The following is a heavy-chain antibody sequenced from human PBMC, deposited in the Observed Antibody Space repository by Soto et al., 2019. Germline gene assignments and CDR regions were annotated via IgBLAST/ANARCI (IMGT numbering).Heavy chain of an antibody. Sequence: GGSLRLSCAASGFTFSSYSMNWVRQAPGKGLEWVSYISSSSSTIYYADSVKGRFTISRDSAKNSLYLQMNSLRDEDTAVYYCARDHDYYDSSGYYGYWGQGTLVTVSS. D-gene: IGHD3-22*01. CDR2: ISSSSSTI. J-gene: IGHJ4*02. CDR1: GFTFSSYS. V-gene: IGHV3-48*02. CDR3: ARDHDYYDSSGYYGY.